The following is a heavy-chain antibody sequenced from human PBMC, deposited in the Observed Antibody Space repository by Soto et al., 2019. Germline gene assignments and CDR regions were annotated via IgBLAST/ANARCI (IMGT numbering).Heavy chain of an antibody. Sequence: SETLSLTCAVSGGSISSSNWWSWVRQPPGKGLEGSGEIYHSGSTNNNPSLKSRVTIAVDKSKNQFSLKLSSVTAADTAVYYCARTSIAVAGKFDYWGQGTLVTVSS. V-gene: IGHV4-4*02. CDR1: GGSISSSNW. CDR2: IYHSGST. CDR3: ARTSIAVAGKFDY. J-gene: IGHJ4*02. D-gene: IGHD6-19*01.